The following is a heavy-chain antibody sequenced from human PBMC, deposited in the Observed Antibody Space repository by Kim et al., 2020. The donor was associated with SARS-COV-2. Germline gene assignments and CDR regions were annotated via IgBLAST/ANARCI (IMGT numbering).Heavy chain of an antibody. Sequence: VKSRFTTARDNSKNTRYLQMSSLRAEDTAVYYCARDRVTWAGDYYYYMDVWGKGTTVTVSS. J-gene: IGHJ6*03. CDR3: ARDRVTWAGDYYYYMDV. D-gene: IGHD5-18*01. V-gene: IGHV3-30*15.